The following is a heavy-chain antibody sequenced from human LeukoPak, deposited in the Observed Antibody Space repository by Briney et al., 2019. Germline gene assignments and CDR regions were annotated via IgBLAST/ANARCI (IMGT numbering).Heavy chain of an antibody. CDR3: ARDASAGVRGSWYGMDV. CDR1: GFTFSSNA. V-gene: IGHV3-23*01. CDR2: ISGSGGST. D-gene: IGHD6-13*01. J-gene: IGHJ6*02. Sequence: GGSLRLSCAASGFTFSSNAMSWVRQAPGKGLEWVSAISGSGGSTYYADSVKGRFTISRHNSNNTLYLQMNSLRAEDTAVYYGARDASAGVRGSWYGMDVWGQGTTVTVSS.